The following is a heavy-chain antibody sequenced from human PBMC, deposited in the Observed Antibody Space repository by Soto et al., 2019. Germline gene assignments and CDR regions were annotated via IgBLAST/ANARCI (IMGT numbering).Heavy chain of an antibody. D-gene: IGHD5-12*01. CDR2: IYYNGST. V-gene: IGHV4-59*01. CDR3: ARDRPARASGYPLSPPYYSYAMDA. Sequence: QVQLQESAPGLVKPSETLSLTCTVSGGSISSYCWSWIRQPPGKGMEWIGYIYYNGSTNYNPSLKSRVTISVDTSKNQFSLKLSSVTAADTAVYYCARDRPARASGYPLSPPYYSYAMDAWGQGTTVTVS. J-gene: IGHJ6*02. CDR1: GGSISSYC.